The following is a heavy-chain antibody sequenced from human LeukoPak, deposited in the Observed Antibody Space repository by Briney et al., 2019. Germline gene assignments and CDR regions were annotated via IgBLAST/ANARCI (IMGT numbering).Heavy chain of an antibody. V-gene: IGHV4-39*01. Sequence: PSETLSLTCAVSGGSISRNHWWSWVRQPPGKGLEWIGSIYYSGSTYYNPSLKSRVTISVDTSKNQFSLKLSSVTAADTAVYYCARLNNWNDAGNFDYWGQGTLVTVSS. CDR3: ARLNNWNDAGNFDY. J-gene: IGHJ4*02. D-gene: IGHD1-20*01. CDR2: IYYSGST. CDR1: GGSISRNHW.